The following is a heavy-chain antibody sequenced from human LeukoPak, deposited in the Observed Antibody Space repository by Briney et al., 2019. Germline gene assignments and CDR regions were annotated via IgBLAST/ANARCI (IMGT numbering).Heavy chain of an antibody. CDR2: ISYDGSNK. CDR1: GFTFSSYG. Sequence: GGSLRLSCAASGFTFSSYGMHWVRQAPGKGLEWVAVISYDGSNKYYADSVKGRFTISRDNSKNTLYLQMNSLRAEDTAVYYCARERRDGHKVYFDYWGQGTLVTVSS. D-gene: IGHD5-24*01. J-gene: IGHJ4*02. V-gene: IGHV3-30*03. CDR3: ARERRDGHKVYFDY.